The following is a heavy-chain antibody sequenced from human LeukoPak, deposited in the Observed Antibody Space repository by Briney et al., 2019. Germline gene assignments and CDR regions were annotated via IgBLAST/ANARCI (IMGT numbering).Heavy chain of an antibody. CDR2: IYHSGST. V-gene: IGHV4-4*02. D-gene: IGHD3-22*01. Sequence: PSGTLSLTCAVSGGSISSSNWWSWVRQPPGKGLEWIGEIYHSGSTNYNPSLKSRVTISVDKSKNQFSLKLSSVTAAGTAVYYCASFGFERDSSGYPPHWFDPWGQGTLVTVSS. J-gene: IGHJ5*02. CDR1: GGSISSSNW. CDR3: ASFGFERDSSGYPPHWFDP.